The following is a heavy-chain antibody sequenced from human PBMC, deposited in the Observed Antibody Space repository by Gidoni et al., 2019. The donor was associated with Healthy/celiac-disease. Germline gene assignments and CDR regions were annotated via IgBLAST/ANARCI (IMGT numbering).Heavy chain of an antibody. D-gene: IGHD6-6*01. CDR3: AREEASGEYSSSPDY. Sequence: EVQLVESGGGLVKPGGSLRLSCAASGFTFSSYSMNWVRQAPGKGLEWVSSISSSSSYIYYADSVKGRFTISRDNAKNSLYLQMNSLRAEDTAVYYCAREEASGEYSSSPDYWGQGTLVTVSS. CDR1: GFTFSSYS. V-gene: IGHV3-21*01. CDR2: ISSSSSYI. J-gene: IGHJ4*02.